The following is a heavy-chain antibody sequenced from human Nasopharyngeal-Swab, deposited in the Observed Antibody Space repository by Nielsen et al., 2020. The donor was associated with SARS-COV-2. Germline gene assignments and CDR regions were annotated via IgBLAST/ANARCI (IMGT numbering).Heavy chain of an antibody. J-gene: IGHJ4*02. Sequence: GESLKISCAASGFTFSSYAMSWVRQAPGKGLEWVSAISGSGGSTYYADSVKGRFTISRDNSKNTLYLQMNSLRAEDTAVYYCARGRYYDYVWGSYGLDYWGQGTLVTVSS. CDR3: ARGRYYDYVWGSYGLDY. CDR2: ISGSGGST. CDR1: GFTFSSYA. D-gene: IGHD3-16*01. V-gene: IGHV3-23*01.